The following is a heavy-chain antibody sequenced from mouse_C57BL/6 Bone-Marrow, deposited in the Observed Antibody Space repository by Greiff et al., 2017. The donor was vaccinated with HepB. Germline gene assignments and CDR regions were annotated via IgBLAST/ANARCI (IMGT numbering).Heavy chain of an antibody. Sequence: EVKVEESGGGLVQPGGSLKLSCAASGFTFSDYYMYWVRQTPEKRLGWVAYISNGGGSTYYPDTVEGRFTISRDNAKNTLYLQMSRLKSEDTAMYYCATIYYGNYDAMDYWGQGTSVTVSS. CDR2: ISNGGGST. V-gene: IGHV5-12*01. J-gene: IGHJ4*01. CDR1: GFTFSDYY. D-gene: IGHD2-1*01. CDR3: ATIYYGNYDAMDY.